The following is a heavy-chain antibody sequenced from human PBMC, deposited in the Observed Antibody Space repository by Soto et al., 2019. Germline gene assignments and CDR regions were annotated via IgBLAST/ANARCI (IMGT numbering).Heavy chain of an antibody. V-gene: IGHV1-3*01. CDR2: INAGNGNT. CDR1: GYTFTSYA. Sequence: ASVKVSCKASGYTFTSYAMHWVRQAPGQRLEWMGWINAGNGNTKYSQKFQGRVTLTRDTSASTAYMELSSLRSEDTAVYYCATTSAYDFWSGSPYNWFDPWGQGTLVTVSS. J-gene: IGHJ5*02. CDR3: ATTSAYDFWSGSPYNWFDP. D-gene: IGHD3-3*01.